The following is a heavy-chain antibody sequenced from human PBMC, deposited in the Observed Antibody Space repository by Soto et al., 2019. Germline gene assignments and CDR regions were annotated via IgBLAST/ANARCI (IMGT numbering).Heavy chain of an antibody. D-gene: IGHD2-21*02. CDR3: ARVVVVAGHYYIDY. J-gene: IGHJ4*02. CDR2: TRNKAKSYTR. Sequence: GGSLRLSCAASGFTFSDHYMDWVRQAPGKGLEWVGRTRNKAKSYTREYAASVKDRITISRDESKNSLYLQMNSLKSEDTAVYYCARVVVVAGHYYIDYWGQGTLVTVSS. CDR1: GFTFSDHY. V-gene: IGHV3-72*01.